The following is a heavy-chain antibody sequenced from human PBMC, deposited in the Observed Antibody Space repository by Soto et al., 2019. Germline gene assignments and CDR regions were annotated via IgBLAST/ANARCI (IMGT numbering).Heavy chain of an antibody. D-gene: IGHD6-19*01. V-gene: IGHV3-74*01. CDR2: INSDGSST. CDR3: ARGGIAVADLDY. Sequence: GGSLRLSCAASGFTFSSYWMHWVRQAPGKEPVWVSRINSDGSSTTYADSVKGRFTISRDNAKNTLYLQMNSLRADDTAVYYCARGGIAVADLDYWGQGTLVTVSS. J-gene: IGHJ4*02. CDR1: GFTFSSYW.